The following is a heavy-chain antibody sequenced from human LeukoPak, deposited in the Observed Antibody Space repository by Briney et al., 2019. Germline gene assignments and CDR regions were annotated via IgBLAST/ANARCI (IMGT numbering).Heavy chain of an antibody. CDR3: AREMIRDGYNSAFDI. CDR1: GFTVPSTY. V-gene: IGHV3-66*01. J-gene: IGHJ3*02. Sequence: GGSLRLSCEVSGFTVPSTYMSWVRQAPGKGLEWVSVIYGGGSTFYADSVKGRFTISRDNAKNSLYLQMNSLRAEDTALYYCAREMIRDGYNSAFDIWGQGTMVTVSS. D-gene: IGHD5-24*01. CDR2: IYGGGST.